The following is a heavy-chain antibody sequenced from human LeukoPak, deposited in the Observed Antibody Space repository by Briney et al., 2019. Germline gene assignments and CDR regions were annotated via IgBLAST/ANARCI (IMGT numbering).Heavy chain of an antibody. CDR1: GFTFSSYG. CDR2: IWYDGSNK. J-gene: IGHJ4*02. Sequence: GRSLRLSCAASGFTFSSYGMHWVREAPGKGLEWVAVIWYDGSNKYYADSVKGRFTISRDNSKNTLYLQMNSLRAEDTAVYYCARGHDSYLDYWGQGTLVTVSS. CDR3: ARGHDSYLDY. V-gene: IGHV3-33*01.